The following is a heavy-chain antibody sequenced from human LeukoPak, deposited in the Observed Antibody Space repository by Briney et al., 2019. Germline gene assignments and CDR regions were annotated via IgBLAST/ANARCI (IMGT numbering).Heavy chain of an antibody. CDR2: ISWNSGTI. Sequence: GRSLRLSCAASGFTFDNYAMNWVRQVPGKGLEWISLISWNSGTIGYADSVKGRFIISRDNANNFLYLQMNSLRAEDTALYYCARAYKDRSLAGKKEFFQHWGQGTLVTVSS. V-gene: IGHV3-9*01. CDR3: ARAYKDRSLAGKKEFFQH. CDR1: GFTFDNYA. J-gene: IGHJ1*01. D-gene: IGHD6-19*01.